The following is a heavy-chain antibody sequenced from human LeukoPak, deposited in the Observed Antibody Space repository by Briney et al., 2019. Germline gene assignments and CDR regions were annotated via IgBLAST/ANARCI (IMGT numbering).Heavy chain of an antibody. J-gene: IGHJ6*03. Sequence: RSLRLSCAASGFTFSSYAMHWVRQAPGKGLEWVAVISYDGSNKYYADSVKGRFTISRDNSKNTLYLQMNSLRAEDTAVYYCALNYYGSGSYYNHYYYYYMDVWGKGTTVTVSS. V-gene: IGHV3-30*04. CDR3: ALNYYGSGSYYNHYYYYYMDV. CDR2: ISYDGSNK. CDR1: GFTFSSYA. D-gene: IGHD3-10*01.